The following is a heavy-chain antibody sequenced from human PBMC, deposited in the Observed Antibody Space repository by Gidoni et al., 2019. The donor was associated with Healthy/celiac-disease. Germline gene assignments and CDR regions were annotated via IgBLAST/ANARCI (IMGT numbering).Heavy chain of an antibody. CDR3: ARWDVVVVAATLMGGFDY. CDR2: IYYSGST. D-gene: IGHD2-15*01. Sequence: VQLQESGPGLVQPSETLSLTCTVTGGSISSYYWGWIRQPPGKGLAWIGYIYYSGSTNYNPSLKSRVTISVDTSKNQFSRKLSSVTGADTAVYYCARWDVVVVAATLMGGFDYWGQGTLVTVSS. CDR1: GGSISSYY. V-gene: IGHV4-59*01. J-gene: IGHJ4*02.